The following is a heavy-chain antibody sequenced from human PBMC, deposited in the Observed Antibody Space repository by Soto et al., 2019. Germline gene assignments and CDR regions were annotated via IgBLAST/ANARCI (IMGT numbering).Heavy chain of an antibody. J-gene: IGHJ4*02. D-gene: IGHD1-1*01. V-gene: IGHV1-18*01. CDR3: ARGRYGDY. CDR1: SYTLTCYG. CDR2: ISAHNDNT. Sequence: QDNMLQSGAEVRKPGASVKVSCRGASYTLTCYGIGWVRQPPGQGLEWMGWISAHNDNTNYAQKVQGRVTVTRDTSTSTAYMELRNLRSDDTAVYYCARGRYGDYWGQGALVTVSS.